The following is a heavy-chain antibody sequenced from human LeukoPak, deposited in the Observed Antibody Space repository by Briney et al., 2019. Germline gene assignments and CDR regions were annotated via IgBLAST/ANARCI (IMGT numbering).Heavy chain of an antibody. J-gene: IGHJ4*02. CDR1: GYSFTNYW. D-gene: IGHD5-18*01. Sequence: PGESLKISCKGSGYSFTNYWIAWLRQMPGKGLECMGIIYPGDSDTKYSPSFQGQVTISADKSISTAYLQWSSLKASDTAMYYCARGGEKRGYSYGVFDYWGQGTLVTVSS. V-gene: IGHV5-51*01. CDR2: IYPGDSDT. CDR3: ARGGEKRGYSYGVFDY.